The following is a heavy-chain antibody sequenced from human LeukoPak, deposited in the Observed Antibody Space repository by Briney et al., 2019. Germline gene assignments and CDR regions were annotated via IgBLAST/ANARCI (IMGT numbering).Heavy chain of an antibody. Sequence: PGGSLRLSCAASGVTFSSYAMSWVRQAPGKGLEWVSAISGSGGSTYYADSVKGRFTISRDNSKNTLYLQMNSLRAEDTAVYYCAKNPSTYSSSWYDWYFDLWGRGTLVTVSS. CDR2: ISGSGGST. J-gene: IGHJ2*01. CDR1: GVTFSSYA. V-gene: IGHV3-23*01. D-gene: IGHD6-13*01. CDR3: AKNPSTYSSSWYDWYFDL.